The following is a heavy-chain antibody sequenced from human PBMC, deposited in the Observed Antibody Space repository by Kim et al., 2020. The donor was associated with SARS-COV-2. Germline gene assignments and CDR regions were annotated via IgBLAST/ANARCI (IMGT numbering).Heavy chain of an antibody. CDR1: GFTFSSYA. J-gene: IGHJ3*02. Sequence: GGSLRLSCAASGFTFSSYAMSWVRQAPGKGLEWVSAISGSGGSTYYADSVKGRFTISRDNSKNTLYLQMNSLRAEDTAVYYCAKGTRLRWLQLAGVFDIWGQGTMVTVSS. D-gene: IGHD5-12*01. V-gene: IGHV3-23*01. CDR3: AKGTRLRWLQLAGVFDI. CDR2: ISGSGGST.